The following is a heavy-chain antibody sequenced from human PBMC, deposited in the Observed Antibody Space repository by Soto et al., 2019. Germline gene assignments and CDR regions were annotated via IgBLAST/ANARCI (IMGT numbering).Heavy chain of an antibody. CDR2: IYYSGST. CDR3: ARVRRDGDYYYYYMDV. CDR1: EGSRSSYS. D-gene: IGHD4-17*01. J-gene: IGHJ6*03. V-gene: IGHV4-59*01. Sequence: SHTRTVAEGSRSSYSGRRIRKTQGKGPEWIGYIYYSGSTNYNPSLKSRVTISVDTSKNQFSLKLSSVTAADTAVYYCARVRRDGDYYYYYMDVWGKGTTVTVSS.